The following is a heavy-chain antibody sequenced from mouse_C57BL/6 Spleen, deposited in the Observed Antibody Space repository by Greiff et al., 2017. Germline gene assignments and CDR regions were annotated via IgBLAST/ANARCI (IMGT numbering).Heavy chain of an antibody. Sequence: VKLMESGPGLVAPSQSLSITCTVSGFSLTSYAISWVRQPPGKGLEWLGVIWTGGGTKYNSALKSRLSISKDNSKSQVFLKMNSLQTDDTARYYCARNYDQGPAWFAYWGQGTLGTVSA. CDR3: ARNYDQGPAWFAY. CDR2: IWTGGGT. CDR1: GFSLTSYA. D-gene: IGHD2-3*01. J-gene: IGHJ3*01. V-gene: IGHV2-9-1*01.